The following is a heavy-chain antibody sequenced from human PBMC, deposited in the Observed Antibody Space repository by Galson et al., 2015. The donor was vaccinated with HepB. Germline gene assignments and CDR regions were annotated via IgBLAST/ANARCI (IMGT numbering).Heavy chain of an antibody. V-gene: IGHV3-43*01. CDR3: AKDHTTRPYYDILTGYYRGGAIDY. Sequence: SLRLSCAASGFTFDDYTMHWVRLAPGKGLEWVSLISWDGGSTYYADSVKGRFTISRDNSKNSLYLQMNSLRTEDTALYYCAKDHTTRPYYDILTGYYRGGAIDYWGQGTLVTVSS. J-gene: IGHJ4*02. CDR2: ISWDGGST. CDR1: GFTFDDYT. D-gene: IGHD3-9*01.